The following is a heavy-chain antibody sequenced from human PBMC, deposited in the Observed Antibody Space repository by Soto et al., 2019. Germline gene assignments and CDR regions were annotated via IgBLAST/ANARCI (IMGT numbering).Heavy chain of an antibody. CDR3: ARGSSSSGAFDI. V-gene: IGHV3-21*01. CDR2: ISSSSSYI. CDR1: GFTFSSYS. D-gene: IGHD6-6*01. Sequence: EVQLVESGGGLVKPGGSLRLSCAASGFTFSSYSMNWVRQAPGKGLEWVSSISSSSSYIYYADSVKGRFTISRDNAKNSRYLQMNSLRAEDTAVYYCARGSSSSGAFDIWGQGTMVTVSS. J-gene: IGHJ3*02.